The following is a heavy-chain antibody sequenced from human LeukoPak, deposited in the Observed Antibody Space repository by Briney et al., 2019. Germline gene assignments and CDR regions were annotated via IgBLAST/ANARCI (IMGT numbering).Heavy chain of an antibody. Sequence: GGSLRLSCVASGFTFSTYTMHWVRQAPGKGLEWVALTSYGGTNKYYADSVTGRFTISRDNSKNTLYLQMNSLRPEDTAVYFCATSGYTNSLWGQGTLVTVSS. J-gene: IGHJ4*02. V-gene: IGHV3-30-3*01. CDR1: GFTFSTYT. CDR3: ATSGYTNSL. D-gene: IGHD5-12*01. CDR2: TSYGGTNK.